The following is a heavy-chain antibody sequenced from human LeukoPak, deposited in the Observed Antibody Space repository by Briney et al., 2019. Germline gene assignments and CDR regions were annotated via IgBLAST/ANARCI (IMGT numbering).Heavy chain of an antibody. CDR3: ARGDYYGSGSYGDWFDP. D-gene: IGHD3-10*01. CDR1: GGTFSSYA. V-gene: IGHV1-2*02. CDR2: INPNSGGT. J-gene: IGHJ5*02. Sequence: ASVKVSCKASGGTFSSYAISWVRQAPGQGLEWMGWINPNSGGTNYAQKFQGRVTMTRDTSISTAYMELSRLRSDDTAVYYCARGDYYGSGSYGDWFDPWGQGTLVTVSS.